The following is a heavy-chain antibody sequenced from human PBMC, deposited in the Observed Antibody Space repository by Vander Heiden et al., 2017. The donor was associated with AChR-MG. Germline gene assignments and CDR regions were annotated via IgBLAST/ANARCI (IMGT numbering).Heavy chain of an antibody. V-gene: IGHV3-23*01. D-gene: IGHD2-21*02. CDR2: ISGSGGST. CDR3: AKAGAAYCGGDCDFDY. CDR1: GFTFSSYA. Sequence: EVQLSESGGGLVQPGGSLRLSCAASGFTFSSYAMGWVRQAPGKGLEWVSAISGSGGSTYYADSVKGRFTISRDNSKNTLYLQMNSLRAEDTAVYYCAKAGAAYCGGDCDFDYWGQGTLVTVSS. J-gene: IGHJ4*02.